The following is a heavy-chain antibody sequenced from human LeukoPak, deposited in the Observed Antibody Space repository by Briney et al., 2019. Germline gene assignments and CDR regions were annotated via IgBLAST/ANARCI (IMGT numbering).Heavy chain of an antibody. CDR1: GFTFSSYW. J-gene: IGHJ6*03. CDR3: ARDRVGATSDYYYYMDV. CDR2: INSDGSST. D-gene: IGHD1-26*01. Sequence: PGGSLRLSCAASGFTFSSYWMHWVRQAPGKGLVWVSRINSDGSSTSYADYVKGRFTISRDNAKNSLYLQMSSLRAEDTAVYYCARDRVGATSDYYYYMDVWGKGTTVTVSS. V-gene: IGHV3-74*01.